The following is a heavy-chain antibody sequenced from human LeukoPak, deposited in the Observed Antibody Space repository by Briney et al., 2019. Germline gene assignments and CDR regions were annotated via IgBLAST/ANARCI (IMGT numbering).Heavy chain of an antibody. D-gene: IGHD2-8*02. CDR1: GYTFTSYG. V-gene: IGHV1-18*01. CDR3: AKTAFSGSDYDYYMDV. Sequence: GASVKVSCKASGYTFTSYGISWVRQAPGHGLEWMGRISAYNGNTNYAQKLQGRVTMTTDTSTSTAYMELRSLRSDDTALYYCAKTAFSGSDYDYYMDVWGKGTTVTVSS. J-gene: IGHJ6*03. CDR2: ISAYNGNT.